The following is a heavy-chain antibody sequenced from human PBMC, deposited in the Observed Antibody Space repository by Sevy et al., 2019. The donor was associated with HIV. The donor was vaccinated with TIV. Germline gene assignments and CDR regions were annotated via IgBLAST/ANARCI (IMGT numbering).Heavy chain of an antibody. V-gene: IGHV4-34*01. Sequence: SETLSLTCAVYGGSFSGYYWSWIRQPPGKGLEWIGEINHSGSTNYNPSLKSRVTISVDTSKNQFSLKLSSVTAADTAVYYCARLRLTGTTASYYYYGMDVWGHGTTVTVSS. CDR3: ARLRLTGTTASYYYYGMDV. CDR1: GGSFSGYY. CDR2: INHSGST. D-gene: IGHD1-7*01. J-gene: IGHJ6*02.